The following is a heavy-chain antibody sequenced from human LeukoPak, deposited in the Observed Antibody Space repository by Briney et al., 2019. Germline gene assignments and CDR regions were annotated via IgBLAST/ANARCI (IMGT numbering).Heavy chain of an antibody. CDR1: GGSFSGYY. J-gene: IGHJ4*02. V-gene: IGHV4-34*01. CDR2: INHSGST. D-gene: IGHD6-13*01. Sequence: PSETLSLTCAVYGGSFSGYYWSWIRQPPGKGLEWIGEINHSGSTTYNSSLKSRVTISLDTSKNQFSLKLSSVTAADTAVYYCARTPLIAAADTTWGQGSLVTVSS. CDR3: ARTPLIAAADTT.